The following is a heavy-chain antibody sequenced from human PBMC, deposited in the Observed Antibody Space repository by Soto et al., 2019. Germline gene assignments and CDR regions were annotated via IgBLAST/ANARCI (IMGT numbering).Heavy chain of an antibody. CDR3: AREEINCGGGCFFL. Sequence: EVQLVESGGDLVQPGGSLRLSCAASGFIFNNYEMNWVRQAPGRGLEWISYIDTTGHVIYYADSVRGRFTVSRDSGNSLFLQMHSLGAEDTAVYYCAREEINCGGGCFFLWSQGTLVTVSS. D-gene: IGHD2-21*02. CDR1: GFIFNNYE. J-gene: IGHJ4*02. CDR2: IDTTGHVI. V-gene: IGHV3-48*03.